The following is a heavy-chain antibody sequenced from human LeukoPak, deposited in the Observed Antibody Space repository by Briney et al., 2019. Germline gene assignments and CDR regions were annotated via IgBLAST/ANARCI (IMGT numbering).Heavy chain of an antibody. CDR3: APRVVVITAPFDY. Sequence: GGSLRLSCAASGFIFSSFGMHWVRQAPGKGLEGVAFIRYDGTDKYYADSVKGRFTISRDNSKNTLYLQMNSLRPEDTAVYYCAPRVVVITAPFDYWGQGTLVTVSS. D-gene: IGHD2-21*01. CDR1: GFIFSSFG. CDR2: IRYDGTDK. V-gene: IGHV3-30*02. J-gene: IGHJ4*02.